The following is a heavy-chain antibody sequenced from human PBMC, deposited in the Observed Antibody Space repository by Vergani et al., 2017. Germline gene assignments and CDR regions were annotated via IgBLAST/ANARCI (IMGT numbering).Heavy chain of an antibody. V-gene: IGHV4-34*01. CDR1: GGSFSGYY. D-gene: IGHD2-2*01. CDR3: ARIPRGGQLPVYY. Sequence: QVQLQQWGAGLLKPSETLSLTCAVYGGSFSGYYWSWIRQPPGKGLEWIGEINHSGSTNYNPSLKSRVTISVDTSKNQFSLKLSSVTAADTAVYYCARIPRGGQLPVYYGGQGSLVSASS. CDR2: INHSGST. J-gene: IGHJ4*02.